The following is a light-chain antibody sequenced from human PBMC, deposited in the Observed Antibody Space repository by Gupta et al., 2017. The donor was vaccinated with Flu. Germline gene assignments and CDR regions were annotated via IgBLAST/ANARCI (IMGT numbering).Light chain of an antibody. Sequence: QSALTQPPSVSGTPGQWVTFSCSGSRSNIGSYTVDWYQQLPGTAPKLIIYDFNERPSGVPDRFSGSKSGTSASLAISGLQSEDEADYYCAVWDDSLSGHYVFGSGTKVTVL. CDR3: AVWDDSLSGHYV. V-gene: IGLV1-44*01. CDR1: RSNIGSYT. CDR2: DFN. J-gene: IGLJ1*01.